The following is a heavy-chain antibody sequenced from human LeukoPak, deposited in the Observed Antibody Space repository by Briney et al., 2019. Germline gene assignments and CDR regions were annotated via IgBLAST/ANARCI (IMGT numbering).Heavy chain of an antibody. Sequence: PGGSLRLSCAASGFTFSSYWMSWVRQAPGKGLEWVANIKQDGSEKYYVDSVKGRFIISRDNAKNSLYLQRNSLSADDTAVYYCARGYFGSGSYYNKPSFFFDYWGQGTLVTVSS. CDR1: GFTFSSYW. CDR3: ARGYFGSGSYYNKPSFFFDY. D-gene: IGHD3-10*01. J-gene: IGHJ4*02. CDR2: IKQDGSEK. V-gene: IGHV3-7*01.